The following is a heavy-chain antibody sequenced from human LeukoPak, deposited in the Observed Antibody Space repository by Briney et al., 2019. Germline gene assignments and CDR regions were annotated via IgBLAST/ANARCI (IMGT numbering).Heavy chain of an antibody. CDR2: ISYDGSHP. Sequence: GGSLRLSCAASGFTFSGYGMHWVRQAPGKGLEWVAGISYDGSHPYYADSVKGRITISRDNSKNTVYLQMNSLRAEDTAVYYCARESFAARWDWGQGTLVTVSS. J-gene: IGHJ4*02. CDR1: GFTFSGYG. V-gene: IGHV3-30*03. D-gene: IGHD6-6*01. CDR3: ARESFAARWD.